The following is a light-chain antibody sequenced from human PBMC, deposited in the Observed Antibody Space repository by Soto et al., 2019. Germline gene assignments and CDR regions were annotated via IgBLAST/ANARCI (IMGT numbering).Light chain of an antibody. Sequence: DIQMTQSPSSLSASVGDRVTITCRASHTFSSFLNWYPQKRGKPPTLLIYGAFNLRSGVPSRFAGSGGGAEFRLTISSLQPGAFATYYCQQTYSPPFTFGPGTSLELK. CDR2: GAF. J-gene: IGKJ2*01. CDR3: QQTYSPPFT. V-gene: IGKV1-39*01. CDR1: HTFSSF.